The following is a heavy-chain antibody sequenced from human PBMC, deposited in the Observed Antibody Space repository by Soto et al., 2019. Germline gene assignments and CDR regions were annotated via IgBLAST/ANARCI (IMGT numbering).Heavy chain of an antibody. D-gene: IGHD4-4*01. Sequence: QVQLVESGGGVVQPGGSLTLSCAASGFTFSANGMHWVRRAPGEGLEWLTGIVREGTEKYYSDSVGGRFTVSRDNFKSTRYLEMNSLRAEETAVYYCARDDDFDYNGLDYWGQGTLVSVSS. CDR1: GFTFSANG. V-gene: IGHV3-33*05. J-gene: IGHJ4*02. CDR2: IVREGTEK. CDR3: ARDDDFDYNGLDY.